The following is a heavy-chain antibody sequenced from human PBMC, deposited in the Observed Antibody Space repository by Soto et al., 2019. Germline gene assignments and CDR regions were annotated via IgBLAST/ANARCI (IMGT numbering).Heavy chain of an antibody. V-gene: IGHV1-18*01. Sequence: QVQLLQPGVDVQKPGASVKLSCEASGFTFTRYGITWVRQAPGRGLEYMGWIDPDNGDTRSAQQFQGRVALTADTATATAYVELRSLKSDDTAVYFCARKGAGRPLDSWGQGALVTVSS. J-gene: IGHJ4*02. D-gene: IGHD6-19*01. CDR3: ARKGAGRPLDS. CDR2: IDPDNGDT. CDR1: GFTFTRYG.